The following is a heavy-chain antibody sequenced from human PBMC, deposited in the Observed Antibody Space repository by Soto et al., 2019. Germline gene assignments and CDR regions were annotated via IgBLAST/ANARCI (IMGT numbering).Heavy chain of an antibody. J-gene: IGHJ6*02. CDR2: IIPIFGTA. CDR3: AVSSWTKGDYYYYYGMDV. CDR1: GGTFSSYA. Sequence: GASVKVSCKASGGTFSSYAISWVRQAPVQGLEWMGGIIPIFGTANYAQKFQGRVTITADESTSTAYMELSSLRSEDTAVYYCAVSSWTKGDYYYYYGMDVWGQGTTVTVSS. D-gene: IGHD6-13*01. V-gene: IGHV1-69*13.